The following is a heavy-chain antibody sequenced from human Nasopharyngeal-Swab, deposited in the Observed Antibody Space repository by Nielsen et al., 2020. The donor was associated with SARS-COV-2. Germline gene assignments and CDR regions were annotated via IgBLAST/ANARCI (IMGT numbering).Heavy chain of an antibody. D-gene: IGHD3-16*01. V-gene: IGHV5-51*01. CDR2: IYPGDSDA. CDR3: ARLSSYVRLNYMDV. CDR1: GYRFTNYW. J-gene: IGHJ6*03. Sequence: GESLKISCKGSGYRFTNYWIAWVRQMPGKGLESMGIIYPGDSDAGYSPSFQGQVTISVDKSINATYLQWSSLKASDTAMYYCARLSSYVRLNYMDVWGKGTTVSVSS.